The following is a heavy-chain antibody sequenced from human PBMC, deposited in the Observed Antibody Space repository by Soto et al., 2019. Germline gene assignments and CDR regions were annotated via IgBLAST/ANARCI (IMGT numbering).Heavy chain of an antibody. CDR1: GGSISSYY. J-gene: IGHJ4*02. Sequence: SETLSLACTVSGGSISSYYWSWIRQPPGKGLEWIGYIYYSGSTNYNPSLKSRVTISVDTSKNQFSLKLSSVTAADTAVYYCAREVFHYFDYWGQGTLVTVSS. CDR3: AREVFHYFDY. D-gene: IGHD2-21*01. V-gene: IGHV4-59*01. CDR2: IYYSGST.